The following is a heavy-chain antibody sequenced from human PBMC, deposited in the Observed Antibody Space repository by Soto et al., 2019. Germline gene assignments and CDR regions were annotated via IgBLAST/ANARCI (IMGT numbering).Heavy chain of an antibody. Sequence: SGTLSLTCTVSGGSSSSGGYYWSCIRQHPKKGLEWIRYNYYSGSTYYNPSLKSQFTISVDTSKNQFARKRSSTTPADTTVNNCASHHDSWGQGSQDIGSS. CDR3: ASHHDS. J-gene: IGHJ4*02. V-gene: IGHV4-31*01. CDR2: NYYSGST. CDR1: GGSSSSGGYY.